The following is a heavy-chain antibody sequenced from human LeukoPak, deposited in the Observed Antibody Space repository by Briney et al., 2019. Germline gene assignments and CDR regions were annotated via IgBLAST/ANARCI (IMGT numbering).Heavy chain of an antibody. CDR1: GFTFSSYW. J-gene: IGHJ4*02. V-gene: IGHV3-7*03. CDR2: IKQDGSDK. D-gene: IGHD3-10*01. Sequence: GGSLRLSCAASGFTFSSYWMSWVRQAPGKGLEWVANIKQDGSDKYYVDSVKGRFTISRDNAKNSLYLQMDSLRAEDTAVYYCAKTFGSGSYYRPFDYWGQGTLVTVSS. CDR3: AKTFGSGSYYRPFDY.